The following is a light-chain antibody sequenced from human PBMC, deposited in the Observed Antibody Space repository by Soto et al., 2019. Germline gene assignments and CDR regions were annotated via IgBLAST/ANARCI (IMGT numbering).Light chain of an antibody. CDR3: QQYGSIPFT. Sequence: EIVLTQSPGTLSLSPGERATLSCRASQSVSSTYLGWYQQKPGQAPRLLISGASSRATGIPDRFSGSGSGTDFTLTISRVAPEDFAVYYCQQYGSIPFTFGPGTKVDI. J-gene: IGKJ3*01. V-gene: IGKV3-20*01. CDR1: QSVSSTY. CDR2: GAS.